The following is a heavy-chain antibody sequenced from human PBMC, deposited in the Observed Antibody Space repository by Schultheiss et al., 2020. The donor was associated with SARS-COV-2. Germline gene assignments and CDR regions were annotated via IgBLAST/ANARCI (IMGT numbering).Heavy chain of an antibody. J-gene: IGHJ4*02. CDR2: ISSSSSYI. V-gene: IGHV3-21*01. Sequence: GGLRLSCAASGFTFSSYAMSWVRQAPGKGLEWVSSISSSSSYIYYADSVKGRFTISRDNAKNSLYLQMNSLRAEDTAVYYCARGSRDGYRLNWGQGTLVTVSS. CDR3: ARGSRDGYRLN. CDR1: GFTFSSYA. D-gene: IGHD5-24*01.